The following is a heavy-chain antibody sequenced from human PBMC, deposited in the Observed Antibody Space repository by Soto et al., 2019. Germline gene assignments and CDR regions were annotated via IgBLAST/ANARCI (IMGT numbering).Heavy chain of an antibody. V-gene: IGHV3-23*01. CDR1: GFTFSSYA. D-gene: IGHD3-16*01. Sequence: EVQLLESGGGLVQPGGSLRLSCAASGFTFSSYAMSWVRQAPGKGLEWVSGISGSGGSTYYADSVKGRFTISRDNSKNPLYLERKRRRAEDTALYYCAKGGRQGGGGYFDYWGQGTLVTVSS. CDR2: ISGSGGST. CDR3: AKGGRQGGGGYFDY. J-gene: IGHJ4*02.